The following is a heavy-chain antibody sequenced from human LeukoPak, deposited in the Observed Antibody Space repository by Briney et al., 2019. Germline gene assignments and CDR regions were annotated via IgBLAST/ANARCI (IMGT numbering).Heavy chain of an antibody. CDR3: ARGGGQWPPDY. D-gene: IGHD6-19*01. CDR2: IYYTGST. V-gene: IGHV4-59*08. CDR1: GGSISNKY. J-gene: IGHJ4*02. Sequence: SETLSLTCSISGGSISNKYWSWIRQPPGKGLEWIGYIYYTGSTNYNPSLKSRVTISLDTSKSQFTLKLTSVTAADTAVYYCARGGGQWPPDYWGQGTLVTVSA.